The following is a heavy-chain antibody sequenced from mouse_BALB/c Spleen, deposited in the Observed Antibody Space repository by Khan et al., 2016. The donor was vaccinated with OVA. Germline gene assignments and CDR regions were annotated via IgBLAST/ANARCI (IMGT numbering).Heavy chain of an antibody. CDR1: GYSFTGYF. Sequence: EVQLQQSGPELVKPGASVKISCKASGYSFTGYFMNWVMQSHGKSLEWIGRINPHIGETLYNQKFKGMATLTVDESSRTAHMELRSLASEDSAVYCCARKNGSDFDYWGQGTTLTVSS. V-gene: IGHV1-20*02. J-gene: IGHJ2*01. CDR2: INPHIGET. D-gene: IGHD1-1*01. CDR3: ARKNGSDFDY.